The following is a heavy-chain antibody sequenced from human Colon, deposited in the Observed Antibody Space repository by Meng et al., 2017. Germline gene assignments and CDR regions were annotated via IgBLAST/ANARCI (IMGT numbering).Heavy chain of an antibody. CDR1: GFTFSNAW. CDR3: TTEPLGYCSSTSCYAYYYGMAV. CDR2: IKSKTDGGTT. Sequence: GGSLRLSCAASGFTFSNAWMSWVRQAPGKGLEWVGRIKSKTDGGTTDYAAPVKGRFTISRDDSKNTLYLQMNSLKTEDTAVYFCTTEPLGYCSSTSCYAYYYGMAVWGQGNTVNGAS. J-gene: IGHJ6*02. D-gene: IGHD2-2*01. V-gene: IGHV3-15*01.